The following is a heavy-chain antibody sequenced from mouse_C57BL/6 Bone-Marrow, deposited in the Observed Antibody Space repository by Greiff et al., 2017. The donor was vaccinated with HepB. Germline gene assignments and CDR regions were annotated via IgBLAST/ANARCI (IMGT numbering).Heavy chain of an antibody. Sequence: QVHVKQPGAELVKPGASVKLSCKASGYTFTSYWMHWVKQRPGQGLEWIGMIHPNSGSTNYNEKFKSKATLTVDKSSSTAYMQLSSLTSEDSAVYYCARSSSWYFDGWGTGTTVTVAS. CDR3: ARSSSWYFDG. V-gene: IGHV1-64*01. CDR1: GYTFTSYW. J-gene: IGHJ1*03. CDR2: IHPNSGST.